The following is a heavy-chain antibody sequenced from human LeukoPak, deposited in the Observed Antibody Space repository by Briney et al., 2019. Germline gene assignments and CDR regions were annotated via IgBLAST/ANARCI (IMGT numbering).Heavy chain of an antibody. V-gene: IGHV1-2*02. CDR2: INPNSGGT. CDR3: ARDMVPVVPAATPVRTWFDP. J-gene: IGHJ5*02. Sequence: ASVKVSCKASGYTFTGYYMHWVRQAPGQGLEWMGWINPNSGGTNYAQKFQGRVTMTRDTSISTAYMELSRLRSDDTAVYYCARDMVPVVPAATPVRTWFDPWGQGTLVTVSS. CDR1: GYTFTGYY. D-gene: IGHD2-2*02.